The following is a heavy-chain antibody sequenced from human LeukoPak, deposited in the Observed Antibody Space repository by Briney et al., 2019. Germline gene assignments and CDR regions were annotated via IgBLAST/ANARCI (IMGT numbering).Heavy chain of an antibody. D-gene: IGHD3-3*01. CDR3: AREVYDTGYFDY. V-gene: IGHV1-3*04. J-gene: IGHJ4*02. CDR2: INTGNGNT. Sequence: ASVKVSCKASGYTFTSYAMHWVRQAPGQRLEWMGWINTGNGNTRYSQKFQGRVTITRDTSASTAYMELSSLRSEDTAVYYCAREVYDTGYFDYWGQGTLVTVSP. CDR1: GYTFTSYA.